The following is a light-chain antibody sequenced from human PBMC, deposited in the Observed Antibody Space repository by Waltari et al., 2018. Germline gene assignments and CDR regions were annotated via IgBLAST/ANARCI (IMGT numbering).Light chain of an antibody. CDR1: QSVSSSY. CDR3: QQYGSSPGT. J-gene: IGKJ1*01. V-gene: IGKV3-20*01. Sequence: ENVFTQSPGTLSLSPGEKATLSCRASQSVSSSYLAWYQQKPGQAPRLLIYGASSRATGIPDRFSGSGSGTDFTLTISRLEPEDFAVYYCQQYGSSPGTFGQGTEVEIK. CDR2: GAS.